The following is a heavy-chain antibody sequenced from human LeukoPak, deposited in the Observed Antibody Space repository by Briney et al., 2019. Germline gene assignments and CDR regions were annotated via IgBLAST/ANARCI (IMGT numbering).Heavy chain of an antibody. D-gene: IGHD3-10*01. V-gene: IGHV1-18*01. Sequence: ASVKVSCKASGYTFTSYGISWMRQAPGQGLEWMGWISAYNGNTNYAQKLQGRVTVTTDTSATTAYMELRSLRSDDTAVYYCARDRGIDYYGSGSYYRHYYYYMDVWGKGTTVTVSS. CDR3: ARDRGIDYYGSGSYYRHYYYYMDV. J-gene: IGHJ6*03. CDR1: GYTFTSYG. CDR2: ISAYNGNT.